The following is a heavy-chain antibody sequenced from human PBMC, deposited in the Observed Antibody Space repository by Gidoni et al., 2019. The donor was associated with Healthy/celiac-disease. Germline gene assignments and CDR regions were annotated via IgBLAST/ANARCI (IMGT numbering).Heavy chain of an antibody. J-gene: IGHJ4*02. CDR3: ARDGFYDSSGF. CDR2: INHSGST. Sequence: QVQLQQWGAGLLMPSEPLSLTCAVYGGSFSGYYWSWIRQPPGKGLEWIGEINHSGSTNYNPSLKRRVTISVDTAKNQFSLKLSSVTAADTDVYYCARDGFYDSSGFWGQGTLVTVSS. D-gene: IGHD3-22*01. CDR1: GGSFSGYY. V-gene: IGHV4-34*01.